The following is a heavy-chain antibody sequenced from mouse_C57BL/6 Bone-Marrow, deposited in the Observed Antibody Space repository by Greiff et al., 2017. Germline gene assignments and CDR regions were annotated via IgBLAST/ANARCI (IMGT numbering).Heavy chain of an antibody. V-gene: IGHV1-85*01. J-gene: IGHJ1*03. Sequence: QVQLQQSGPELVKPGASVKLSCKASGYTFTSYDINWVKQRPGQGLEWIGWIYPRDGSTKYNEKFKGKATLTVATSSSTAYMELHSLTSEDSAVYFCARLEFDGSSGYWYFDVWGTGTTVTVSS. CDR2: IYPRDGST. CDR3: ARLEFDGSSGYWYFDV. CDR1: GYTFTSYD. D-gene: IGHD1-1*01.